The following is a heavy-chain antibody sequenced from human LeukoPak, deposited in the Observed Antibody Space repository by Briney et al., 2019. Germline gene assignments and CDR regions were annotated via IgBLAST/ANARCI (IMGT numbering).Heavy chain of an antibody. D-gene: IGHD1-26*01. V-gene: IGHV3-7*01. CDR2: IKQDGSAK. CDR3: AVAAGWEQAY. Sequence: GGSLRLSCAASGFTFSTYSMSWVREAPGKGLEWVANIKQDGSAKNYVDSAMGRFTISRDSAKNSLYLQMNSLRAEDTAVYYCAVAAGWEQAYWGQGTLVTVSS. CDR1: GFTFSTYS. J-gene: IGHJ4*02.